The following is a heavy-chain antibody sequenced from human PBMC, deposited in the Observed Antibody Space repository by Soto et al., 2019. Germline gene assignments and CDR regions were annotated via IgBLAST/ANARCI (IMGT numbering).Heavy chain of an antibody. CDR2: INPNSGGT. CDR1: GYTFTGYY. Sequence: ASVKVSCKVSGYTFTGYYMHWVRQAPGQGLEWMGWINPNSGGTNYAQKFQGRVTMTRDTSISTAYMELSRLRSDDTAVYYCARAYCSGGSCYRVFDPWGQGTLVTVSS. D-gene: IGHD2-15*01. V-gene: IGHV1-2*02. CDR3: ARAYCSGGSCYRVFDP. J-gene: IGHJ5*02.